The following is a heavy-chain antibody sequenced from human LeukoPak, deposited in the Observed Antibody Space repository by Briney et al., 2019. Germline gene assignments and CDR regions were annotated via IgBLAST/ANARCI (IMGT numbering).Heavy chain of an antibody. J-gene: IGHJ4*02. CDR1: GFTFSSYA. Sequence: GGSLRLSCAASGFTFSSYAMSWVRQAPGKGLEWVSAISGSGGSTYYADSVKGRFTISRDNSKNTLYLQMNSLRAEDTAVHYCAKDLRPWSYYFDYWGQGTLVTVSS. V-gene: IGHV3-23*01. CDR3: AKDLRPWSYYFDY. CDR2: ISGSGGST. D-gene: IGHD3-10*01.